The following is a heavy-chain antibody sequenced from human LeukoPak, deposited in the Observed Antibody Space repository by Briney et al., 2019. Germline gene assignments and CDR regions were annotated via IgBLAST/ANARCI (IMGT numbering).Heavy chain of an antibody. CDR1: GGSFSGYY. D-gene: IGHD6-19*01. V-gene: IGHV4-59*10. CDR2: IYTSGST. Sequence: SETLSLTCAVYGGSFSGYYWSWIRQPAGKGLEWIGRIYTSGSTNYNPSLKSRVTISVDTSKNQFSLKLSSVTAADTAVYYCARGWGSGYWFDPWGQGTLVTVSS. J-gene: IGHJ5*02. CDR3: ARGWGSGYWFDP.